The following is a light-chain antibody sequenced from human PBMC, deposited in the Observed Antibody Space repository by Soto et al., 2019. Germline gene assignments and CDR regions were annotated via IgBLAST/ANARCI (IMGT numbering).Light chain of an antibody. CDR3: QQYGSSPVM. Sequence: IVMTQSPATLSVSPGERATLSCRASQNIYSNVAWYQQRPGQAPRLLIYRASTRATGIPARFSGSGSGTDFTLTISRLEHEDLAVYYCQQYGSSPVMFGQGTKGDIK. V-gene: IGKV3-15*01. CDR1: QNIYSN. J-gene: IGKJ1*01. CDR2: RAS.